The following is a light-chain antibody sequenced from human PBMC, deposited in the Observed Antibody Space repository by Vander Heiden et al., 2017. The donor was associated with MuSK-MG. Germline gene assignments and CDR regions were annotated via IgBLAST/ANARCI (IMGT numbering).Light chain of an antibody. Sequence: DIVMTQPPLSLPVTPGEPASISGRSSQSLLHSNGYNYLDWYLQKPGQSPQLLIYLGSNRASGVPDRFSGSGSGTDFTLKISRVEAEDVGVYYCMQALQTQLTFGGGTKVEIK. CDR1: QSLLHSNGYNY. CDR2: LGS. CDR3: MQALQTQLT. V-gene: IGKV2-28*01. J-gene: IGKJ4*01.